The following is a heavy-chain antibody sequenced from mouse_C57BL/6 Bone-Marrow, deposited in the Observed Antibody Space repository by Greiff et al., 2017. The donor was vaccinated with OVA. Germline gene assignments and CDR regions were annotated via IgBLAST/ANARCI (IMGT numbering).Heavy chain of an antibody. CDR3: ARWYYGSSYVFAY. D-gene: IGHD1-1*01. CDR1: GYTFTSYW. CDR2: INPSSGYT. Sequence: QVQLQQPGTELVKPGASVKLSCKASGYTFTSYWMHWVKQRPGQGLEWIGYINPSSGYTKYNQKFKDKATLTADKSSSTAYMQLSSLTYEDSAVYYCARWYYGSSYVFAYWGQGTLVTVSA. J-gene: IGHJ3*01. V-gene: IGHV1-7*01.